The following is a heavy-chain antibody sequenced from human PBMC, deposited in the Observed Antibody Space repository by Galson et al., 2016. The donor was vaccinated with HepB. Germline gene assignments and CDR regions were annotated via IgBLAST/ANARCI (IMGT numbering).Heavy chain of an antibody. D-gene: IGHD3-16*02. CDR2: IGTAGDT. V-gene: IGHV3-13*01. CDR3: AKSTLTEYVWGSYRNHALDI. J-gene: IGHJ3*02. Sequence: SLRLSCAASGFTFNSSEMHWVRQATGKGLEWVATIGTAGDTYYSGSARGRFTISREDAKSSMSLQMNSLRAGDTAVYYCAKSTLTEYVWGSYRNHALDIWGQGTRVTVSS. CDR1: GFTFNSSE.